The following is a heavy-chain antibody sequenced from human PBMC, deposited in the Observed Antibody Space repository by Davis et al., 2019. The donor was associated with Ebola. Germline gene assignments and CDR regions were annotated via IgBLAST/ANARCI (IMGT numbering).Heavy chain of an antibody. CDR3: ASLRRTITGMDDGFDI. D-gene: IGHD2-8*02. V-gene: IGHV5-51*01. CDR1: GNSFTSHW. Sequence: GESLKISCKDSGNSFTSHWIGWMRQMPGKGLEWMGIIYTGDSDTRYNPSFRGQVTMSADKSIKTAFLQWSSLKASDTAMYYCASLRRTITGMDDGFDIWGQGTMVTVSS. J-gene: IGHJ3*02. CDR2: IYTGDSDT.